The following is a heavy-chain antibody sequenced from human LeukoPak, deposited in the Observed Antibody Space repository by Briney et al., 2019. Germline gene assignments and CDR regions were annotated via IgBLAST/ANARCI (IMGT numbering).Heavy chain of an antibody. D-gene: IGHD3-22*01. V-gene: IGHV4-34*01. CDR2: INHSGST. Sequence: SETLSLTCAVYGGSFSGYYWSWIRQPPGKGLEWIGEINHSGSTNYNPSLKSRVTISVDTSKNQFSLKLSSVTAADTAVYYRARRTSYYYDSSGYPFDYWGQGTLVTVSS. CDR3: ARRTSYYYDSSGYPFDY. J-gene: IGHJ4*02. CDR1: GGSFSGYY.